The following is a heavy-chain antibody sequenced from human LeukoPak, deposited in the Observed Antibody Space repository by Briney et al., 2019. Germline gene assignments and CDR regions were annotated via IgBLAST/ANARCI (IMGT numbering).Heavy chain of an antibody. J-gene: IGHJ4*02. CDR2: ISSSGSTI. CDR1: GFTFSSYE. Sequence: PGGSLRLSCAASGFTFSSYEMNWVRQAPGKGLEWVSYISSSGSTIYYADSVKGRFTISRDNAKNSLYLQMNSLRAEDTAVYYCARGSSSGFADYWGQRTLVTISS. V-gene: IGHV3-48*03. CDR3: ARGSSSGFADY. D-gene: IGHD6-19*01.